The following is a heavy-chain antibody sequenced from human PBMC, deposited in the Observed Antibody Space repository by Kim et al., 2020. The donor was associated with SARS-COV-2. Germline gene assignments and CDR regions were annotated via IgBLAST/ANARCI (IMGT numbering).Heavy chain of an antibody. V-gene: IGHV3-33*01. Sequence: TYKNYADSVKRRFTISRDNSKNTVDLQMNSLRVEDTAVYYCARAREKSFDYWGQGTLVTVSS. CDR2: TYK. J-gene: IGHJ4*02. CDR3: ARAREKSFDY.